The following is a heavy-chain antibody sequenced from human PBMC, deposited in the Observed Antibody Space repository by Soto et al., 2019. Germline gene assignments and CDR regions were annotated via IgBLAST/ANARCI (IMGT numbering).Heavy chain of an antibody. V-gene: IGHV1-2*02. J-gene: IGHJ6*02. CDR3: ASDIVVVPAATLGGMDV. CDR2: INPDSGGT. D-gene: IGHD2-2*01. CDR1: GYSFTGYY. Sequence: QVQLVQSGAEVKKPGASVKVSCKTSGYSFTGYYMHWVRQAPGQGLEWVGWINPDSGGTHYAQKFQGRVTMTRDTFIRTVYMELSRLRSDDTAVYYCASDIVVVPAATLGGMDVWGQGTTVTVSS.